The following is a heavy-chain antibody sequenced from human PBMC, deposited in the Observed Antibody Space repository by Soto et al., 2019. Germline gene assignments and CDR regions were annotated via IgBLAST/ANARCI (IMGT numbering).Heavy chain of an antibody. CDR3: ARVIQWLVLDAFDI. Sequence: ASVKVSCKASGYTFTSYGISWVRQAPGQGLEWMGWISAYNGNTNYAQKLQGRVTMTTDTSTSTAYMELRSLRSDDTAVYYCARVIQWLVLDAFDIWGQATMVTVSS. CDR2: ISAYNGNT. V-gene: IGHV1-18*01. D-gene: IGHD6-19*01. J-gene: IGHJ3*02. CDR1: GYTFTSYG.